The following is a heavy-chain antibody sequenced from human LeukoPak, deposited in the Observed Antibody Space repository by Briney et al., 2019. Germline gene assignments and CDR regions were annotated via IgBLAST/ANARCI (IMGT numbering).Heavy chain of an antibody. V-gene: IGHV3-30-3*01. Sequence: PGRSLRLSCAASGFTFSSYAMHWVRQAPGKGLEWVAVISYDGSNKYYADSVKGRFTISRDNSKNSLSLQMNSLRAEDTAMYYCARKVGKYSGWYTYWGQGTLVTVSS. CDR2: ISYDGSNK. D-gene: IGHD6-19*01. J-gene: IGHJ4*02. CDR3: ARKVGKYSGWYTY. CDR1: GFTFSSYA.